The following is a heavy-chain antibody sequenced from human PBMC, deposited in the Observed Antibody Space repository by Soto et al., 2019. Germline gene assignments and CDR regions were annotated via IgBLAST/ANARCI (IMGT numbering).Heavy chain of an antibody. J-gene: IGHJ6*03. CDR1: GFTFSSYW. V-gene: IGHV3-7*01. D-gene: IGHD1-20*01. Sequence: GGSLRLSCAASGFTFSSYWMSWVRQAPGKGLEWVANIKQDGSEKYYVDSVKGRFTISRDNAKNSLYLQMNSLRAEDTAVYYCARDGITGTTGYYYYYMDVWGKGTTVTVSS. CDR3: ARDGITGTTGYYYYYMDV. CDR2: IKQDGSEK.